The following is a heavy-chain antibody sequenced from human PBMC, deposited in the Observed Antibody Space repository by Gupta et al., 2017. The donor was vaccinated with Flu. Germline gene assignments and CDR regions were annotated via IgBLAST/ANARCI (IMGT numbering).Heavy chain of an antibody. J-gene: IGHJ4*02. V-gene: IGHV4-39*01. CDR2: IYYSGST. CDR1: GGSISSSSYY. Sequence: QLQLQESGPGLVKPSETLSLTCTVSGGSISSSSYYWGWIRQPPGKGLEWIGSIYYSGSTYYNPSLKSRVTISVDTSKNQFSLKLSSVTAADTAVYYCARLTGRMITFGGVIVWGQGTLVTVSS. D-gene: IGHD3-16*02. CDR3: ARLTGRMITFGGVIV.